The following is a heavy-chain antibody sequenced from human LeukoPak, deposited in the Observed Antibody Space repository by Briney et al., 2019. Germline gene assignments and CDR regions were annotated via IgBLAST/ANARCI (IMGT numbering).Heavy chain of an antibody. CDR3: ARRPSYWYFDL. Sequence: SETLSLTCAVSGYSISSGYYWGWIQQPPGKGLEWIGSIYHSGSTYYNPSLKSRVTISVDTSKNQFSLKLSSVTAADTAVYYCARRPSYWYFDLWGRGTLVTVSS. J-gene: IGHJ2*01. CDR1: GYSISSGYY. V-gene: IGHV4-38-2*01. CDR2: IYHSGST.